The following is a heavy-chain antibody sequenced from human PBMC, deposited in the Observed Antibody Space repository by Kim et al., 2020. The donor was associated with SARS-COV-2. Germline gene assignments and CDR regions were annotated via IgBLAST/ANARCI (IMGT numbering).Heavy chain of an antibody. CDR1: GFSVSSYW. J-gene: IGHJ4*02. CDR3: SRDTFGSEDH. D-gene: IGHD3-10*01. CDR2: INEDGRTT. V-gene: IGHV3-74*01. Sequence: GGSLRLSCAASGFSVSSYWMHWVRQGPGEGLDWVARINEDGRTTTYAGSVKGRFTISRDSAKNTLYLHMNSLRAEDTAVYFCSRDTFGSEDHWGQGTLVTVSS.